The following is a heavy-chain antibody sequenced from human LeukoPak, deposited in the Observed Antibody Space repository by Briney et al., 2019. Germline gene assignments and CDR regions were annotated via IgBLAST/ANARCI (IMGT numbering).Heavy chain of an antibody. CDR3: AKSAWGSYRQPIDY. CDR2: IWYDGSNK. J-gene: IGHJ4*02. V-gene: IGHV3-33*06. D-gene: IGHD3-16*02. Sequence: GRSLRLSCAASGFSFSSFGMLWVRQAPGKGLEWVATIWYDGSNKYYADSVKGRFTISRDNSKNTVYPQMNSLRAEDTAVYYCAKSAWGSYRQPIDYWGQGTLVTVSS. CDR1: GFSFSSFG.